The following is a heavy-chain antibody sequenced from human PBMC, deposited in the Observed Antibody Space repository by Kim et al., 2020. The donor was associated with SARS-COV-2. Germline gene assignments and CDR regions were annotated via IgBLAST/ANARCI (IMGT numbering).Heavy chain of an antibody. J-gene: IGHJ4*02. CDR2: INCNGRTI. CDR3: AKALRKTDSCYSLFDS. CDR1: GFSFGDDA. D-gene: IGHD2-15*01. Sequence: GGSLRLSCAASGFSFGDDAMHWVRQAPGKGLEWVSGINCNGRTINYADSVKGRFTISRDNAKNSLYLQMNSLQTEDTAFYYCAKALRKTDSCYSLFDSWGQGTLVSVSS. V-gene: IGHV3-9*01.